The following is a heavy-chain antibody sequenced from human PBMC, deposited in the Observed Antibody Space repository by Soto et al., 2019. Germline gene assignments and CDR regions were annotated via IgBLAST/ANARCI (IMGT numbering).Heavy chain of an antibody. Sequence: PSETLSLTCTVSGGSISSGNYYWSWIRHPPGKGLEWMGYIYYSGTTTNYNPSLKSRVTLSVDTSKNQFSLKLSSVTAADTAVYYCARLGGSFAVPHFDYWGQGTLVTVSS. V-gene: IGHV4-61*01. CDR3: ARLGGSFAVPHFDY. CDR2: IYYSGTTT. D-gene: IGHD1-26*01. CDR1: GGSISSGNYY. J-gene: IGHJ4*02.